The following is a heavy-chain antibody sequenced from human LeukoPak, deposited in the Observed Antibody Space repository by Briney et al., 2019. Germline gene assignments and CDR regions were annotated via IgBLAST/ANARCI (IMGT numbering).Heavy chain of an antibody. J-gene: IGHJ3*02. Sequence: GGSLRLSCAASGFTFSTYAMHWLRQAPGKGLEWVAVISYDGSSKYYADSVKGRFTISRDNSKNTLYLQMNSLRAEDTAVYYCARARSSYGYGDAFDIWGQGTMVTVSS. V-gene: IGHV3-30*04. CDR1: GFTFSTYA. CDR3: ARARSSYGYGDAFDI. CDR2: ISYDGSSK. D-gene: IGHD5-18*01.